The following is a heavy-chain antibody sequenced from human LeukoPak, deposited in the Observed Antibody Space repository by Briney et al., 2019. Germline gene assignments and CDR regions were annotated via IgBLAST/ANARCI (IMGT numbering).Heavy chain of an antibody. J-gene: IGHJ4*02. CDR3: AREYYGSGSYFDY. D-gene: IGHD3-10*01. CDR2: IIPIFGTA. CDR1: GGTFSSYA. Sequence: GSSVKLSCKASGGTFSSYAISWVRQAPGPGLEWMGRIIPIFGTANYAQKFQGRVTITTDESTSTAYMELSSLRSEDTAVYYCAREYYGSGSYFDYWGQGTLVTVSS. V-gene: IGHV1-69*05.